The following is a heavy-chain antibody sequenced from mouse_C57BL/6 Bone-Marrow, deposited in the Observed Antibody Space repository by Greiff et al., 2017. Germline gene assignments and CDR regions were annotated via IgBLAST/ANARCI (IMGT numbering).Heavy chain of an antibody. Sequence: EVQLQQSGAELVRPGASVKLSCTASGFNIKDDYMHWVKQRPEQGLEWIGWIDPENGDTEYASKFQGKATITADTSSNTAYLQLSSLTSEDTAVYYCTTPEGLFDYWGQGTTLTVSS. CDR2: IDPENGDT. V-gene: IGHV14-4*01. J-gene: IGHJ2*01. CDR1: GFNIKDDY. D-gene: IGHD1-1*02. CDR3: TTPEGLFDY.